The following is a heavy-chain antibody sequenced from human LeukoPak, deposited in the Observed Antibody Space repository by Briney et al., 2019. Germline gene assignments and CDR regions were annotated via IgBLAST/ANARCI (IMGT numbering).Heavy chain of an antibody. J-gene: IGHJ4*02. D-gene: IGHD1-26*01. CDR1: GFTFSSYG. CDR2: IRYDGSNK. Sequence: GGSLLLSCAASGFTFSSYGMHWVRQAPGKGLEGVAFIRYDGSNKYYADSVKGRFTISRDNSKNTLYLQMNSLRAEDTALYYCARDNPATTSFDYWGQGTLVTVSS. CDR3: ARDNPATTSFDY. V-gene: IGHV3-30*02.